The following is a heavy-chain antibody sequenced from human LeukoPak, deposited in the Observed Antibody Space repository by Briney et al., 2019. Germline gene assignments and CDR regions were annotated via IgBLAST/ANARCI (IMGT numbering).Heavy chain of an antibody. J-gene: IGHJ4*02. CDR2: IYYSGST. Sequence: PSETLSLTCTVSGGSISSGGYYWSWIRQHPGKGLEWIGYIYYSGSTYYNPSLKSRVTISVDTSKNQFSLKLSSVTAADTAVYYCARGQGEQWLALDYWGQGTLVTVSS. CDR1: GGSISSGGYY. V-gene: IGHV4-31*03. CDR3: ARGQGEQWLALDY. D-gene: IGHD6-19*01.